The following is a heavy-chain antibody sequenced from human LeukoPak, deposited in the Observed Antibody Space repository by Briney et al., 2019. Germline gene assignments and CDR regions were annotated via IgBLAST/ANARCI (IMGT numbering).Heavy chain of an antibody. D-gene: IGHD3-10*01. CDR3: AKASGYYYGSGSYSPDY. J-gene: IGHJ4*02. Sequence: AGGSLRLSCAASGFTVSSNYMSWVRQAPGKGLEWVSAISGSGGSTYYADSVKGRFTISRDNSKNTLYLQMNSLRAEDTAVYYCAKASGYYYGSGSYSPDYWGQGTLVTVSS. V-gene: IGHV3-23*01. CDR2: ISGSGGST. CDR1: GFTVSSNY.